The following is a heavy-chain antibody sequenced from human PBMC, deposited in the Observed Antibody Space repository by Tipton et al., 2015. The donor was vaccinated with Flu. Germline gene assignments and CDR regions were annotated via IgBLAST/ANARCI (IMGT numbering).Heavy chain of an antibody. J-gene: IGHJ4*02. V-gene: IGHV4-61*02. CDR3: AGTGY. CDR1: GDSIRSGSYY. CDR2: IYTSGST. Sequence: TLSLTCTVSGDSIRSGSYYWSWIRQPAGKGLEWFGRIYTSGSTNYNPSLQSRVTISVDTSKNQFSLKLSSVTAADTAVYYCAGTGYWGQGTLVTVSS. D-gene: IGHD3-10*01.